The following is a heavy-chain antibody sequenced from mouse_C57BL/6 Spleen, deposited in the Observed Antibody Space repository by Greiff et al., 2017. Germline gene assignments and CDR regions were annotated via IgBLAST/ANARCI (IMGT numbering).Heavy chain of an antibody. V-gene: IGHV3-6*01. CDR3: ARYGLLVGDYFDY. J-gene: IGHJ2*01. CDR2: ISYDGSN. D-gene: IGHD1-1*01. Sequence: VQLKESGPGLVKPSQSLSLTCSVTGYSITSGYYWNWIRQFPGNKLEWMGYISYDGSNNYNPSLKNRISITRDTSKNQFFLKLNSVTTEDTATYYCARYGLLVGDYFDYWGQGTTLTVSS. CDR1: GYSITSGYY.